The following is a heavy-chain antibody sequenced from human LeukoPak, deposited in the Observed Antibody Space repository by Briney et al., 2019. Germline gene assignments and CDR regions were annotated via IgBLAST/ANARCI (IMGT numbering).Heavy chain of an antibody. V-gene: IGHV1-2*02. CDR3: ATVREDSSGYYPYYFDY. J-gene: IGHJ4*02. D-gene: IGHD3-22*01. Sequence: ASVKVSCKASGYIFTSYYMHWVRQAPGQGLEWMGWINPNSGGTNYAQKFQGRVTMTRDTSISTAYMELSRLRSDDTAVYYCATVREDSSGYYPYYFDYWGQGTLVTVSS. CDR2: INPNSGGT. CDR1: GYIFTSYY.